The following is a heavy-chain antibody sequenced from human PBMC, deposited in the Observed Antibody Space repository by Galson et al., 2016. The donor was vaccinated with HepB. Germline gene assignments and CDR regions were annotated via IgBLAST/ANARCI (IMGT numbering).Heavy chain of an antibody. V-gene: IGHV3-23*01. CDR3: ARGCSTNCFFPDY. J-gene: IGHJ4*02. D-gene: IGHD2-2*01. CDR2: ITGSGGST. Sequence: SLRLSCAASGFTFSSYGMSWVRQAPGKGLEGVSGITGSGGSTYYADSVKGRFTISRDNSKNTLYLQMNSLRDEDTAVYYCARGCSTNCFFPDYWGQGTLVTVSS. CDR1: GFTFSSYG.